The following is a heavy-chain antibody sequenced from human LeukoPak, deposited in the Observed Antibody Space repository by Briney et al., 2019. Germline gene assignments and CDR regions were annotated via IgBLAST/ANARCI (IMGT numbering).Heavy chain of an antibody. CDR3: ARSGSGYETAHYKRHGMDV. J-gene: IGHJ6*02. Sequence: ASVKVSCKASGGSFSSYDISWVRQAPGQGLEWMGGIIPMFEVANYAQRFQGRVTITADEATSTAYMEVSSLRSDDTAVYYCARSGSGYETAHYKRHGMDVWGQGTTVTVSS. V-gene: IGHV1-69*13. D-gene: IGHD5-12*01. CDR1: GGSFSSYD. CDR2: IIPMFEVA.